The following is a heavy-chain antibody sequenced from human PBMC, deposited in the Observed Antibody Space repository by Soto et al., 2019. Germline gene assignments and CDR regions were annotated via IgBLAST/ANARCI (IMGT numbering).Heavy chain of an antibody. D-gene: IGHD2-2*02. CDR1: GFTFSSFW. CDR2: IKQDGSGK. CDR3: ARMWLYNPFDY. V-gene: IGHV3-7*01. J-gene: IGHJ4*02. Sequence: PGGSLRLSCAAYGFTFSSFWMTWVRQVPGKGLEWVANIKQDGSGKYYVDSVKGRFTISRDNAKDSLYLQMNSLRAEDTAVYYCARMWLYNPFDYWGQGTQVTVSS.